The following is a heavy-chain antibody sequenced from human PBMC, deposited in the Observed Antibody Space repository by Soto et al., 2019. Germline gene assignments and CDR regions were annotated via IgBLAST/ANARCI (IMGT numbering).Heavy chain of an antibody. CDR2: ISYDGSNT. V-gene: IGHV3-30-3*01. CDR1: GFPFSSYA. CDR3: ARSRGGDGYNPLDY. Sequence: QVQLVDSGGGVVQPGRSLSLSCAASGFPFSSYAIHWVRQAPGKGLEWVAFISYDGSNTYYADSVRGRFSVSRDNSNNTLDLQMNSLRAEDTAVYYCARSRGGDGYNPLDYWGQGTLVTVSS. J-gene: IGHJ4*02. D-gene: IGHD2-21*01.